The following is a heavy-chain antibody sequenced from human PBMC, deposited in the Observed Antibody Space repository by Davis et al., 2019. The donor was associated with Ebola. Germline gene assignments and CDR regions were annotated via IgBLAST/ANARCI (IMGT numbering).Heavy chain of an antibody. CDR2: IWYDGSRE. CDR3: ARVGSKNCSSTSCYTYYYYGMDV. J-gene: IGHJ6*02. CDR1: GFTFNKYG. V-gene: IGHV3-33*07. Sequence: GGSLRLSCAASGFTFNKYGMFWVRQAPGKGLEWVANIWYDGSREYYADSVKGRFTISRDNAKNSLYLQMNSLRAEDTAVYYCARVGSKNCSSTSCYTYYYYGMDVWGQGTTVTVSS. D-gene: IGHD2-2*02.